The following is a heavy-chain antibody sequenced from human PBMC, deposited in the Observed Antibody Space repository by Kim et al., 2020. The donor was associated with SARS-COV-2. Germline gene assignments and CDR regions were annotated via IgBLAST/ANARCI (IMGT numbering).Heavy chain of an antibody. CDR3: AKSGQLDY. CDR1: GFTFSNSP. V-gene: IGHV3-23*01. J-gene: IGHJ4*02. Sequence: GGSLRLSCAVSGFTFSNSPMSWVRQAPGKGLEWVSTIDGRGATTYYPGSVKGRFTISRYNSKNTLYLQMNNLRAEDTAVYFCAKSGQLDYWGQGTLVTVSS. D-gene: IGHD5-12*01. CDR2: IDGRGATT.